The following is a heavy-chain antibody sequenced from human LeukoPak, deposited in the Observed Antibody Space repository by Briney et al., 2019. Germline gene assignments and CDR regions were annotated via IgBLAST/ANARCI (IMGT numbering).Heavy chain of an antibody. CDR1: GFTFSSYW. D-gene: IGHD1-26*01. CDR3: ARDGGSFSYNMDV. J-gene: IGHJ6*02. CDR2: INHNGNVN. V-gene: IGHV3-7*03. Sequence: GGPLRLSCAASGFTFSSYWMNWARQAPGKGLEWVASINHNGNVNYYVDSVKGRFTISRDNAKNSLYLQMSNLRAEDTAVYFCARDGGSFSYNMDVWGQGTTVTVSS.